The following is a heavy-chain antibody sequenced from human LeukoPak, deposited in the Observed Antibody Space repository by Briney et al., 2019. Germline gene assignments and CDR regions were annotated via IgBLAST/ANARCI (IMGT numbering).Heavy chain of an antibody. CDR1: GGSISSYY. D-gene: IGHD6-19*01. CDR2: IHNVEDI. Sequence: SETLSLTCTVSGGSISSYYWSWIRQPPGKGLEWIGNIHNVEDINYNPSLRSRVSISVDTSRNQFSLNVISVTAADTAVYYCVGGRQWLAFDSWGQGVLVTVSS. V-gene: IGHV4-59*08. CDR3: VGGRQWLAFDS. J-gene: IGHJ4*02.